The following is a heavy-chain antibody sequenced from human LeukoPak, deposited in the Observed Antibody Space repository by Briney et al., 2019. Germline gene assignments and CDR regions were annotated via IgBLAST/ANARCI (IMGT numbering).Heavy chain of an antibody. CDR3: ARGTNWGSDY. CDR2: INHSGSS. D-gene: IGHD7-27*01. CDR1: GGSFSGYY. Sequence: TSETLSLTCAVHGGSFSGYYWSWIRQPPGKGLEWIGEINHSGSSNYNPSLKSRVTISVDTSKDQFSRKLSSVAAADTAVYYCARGTNWGSDYWGQGTLVTVSS. V-gene: IGHV4-34*01. J-gene: IGHJ4*02.